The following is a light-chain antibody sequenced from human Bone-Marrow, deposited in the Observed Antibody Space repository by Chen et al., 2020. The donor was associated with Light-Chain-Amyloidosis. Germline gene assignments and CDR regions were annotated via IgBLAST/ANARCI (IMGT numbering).Light chain of an antibody. CDR3: QSYQGSSQGV. J-gene: IGLJ3*02. V-gene: IGLV6-57*01. Sequence: NFMLTHPHSVSEPPGKTVIISCTRSSGSIATNCVQWYQQRPGSSPTTVIYEDDQRPSGVPDRFSGSIDRSSTSASLTISGLKTEDEADYYCQSYQGSSQGVFGGGTKLTVL. CDR1: SGSIATNC. CDR2: EDD.